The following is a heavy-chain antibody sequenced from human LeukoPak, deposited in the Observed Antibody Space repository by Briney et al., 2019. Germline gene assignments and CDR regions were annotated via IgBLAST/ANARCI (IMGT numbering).Heavy chain of an antibody. D-gene: IGHD3/OR15-3a*01. J-gene: IGHJ4*02. V-gene: IGHV3-23*01. CDR3: AKRGVVIRVILVGFHKAAYYFES. Sequence: SGGSLRLSCAVSGITLSSYGMSWVRQAPGKGLEWVAGISDSGGSTNYADSVKGRFTISRDNPKNTLYLQMNSLRAEDTAVYFCAKRGVVIRVILVGFHKAAYYFESWGQGALVTVSS. CDR1: GITLSSYG. CDR2: ISDSGGST.